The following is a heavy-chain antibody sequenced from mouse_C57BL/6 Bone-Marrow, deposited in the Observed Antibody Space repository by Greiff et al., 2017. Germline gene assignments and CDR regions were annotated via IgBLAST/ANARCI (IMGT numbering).Heavy chain of an antibody. J-gene: IGHJ3*01. Sequence: QVQLKESGAELMKPGASVKLSCKATGYTFTGYWIEWVKQRPGHGLEWIGEILPGSGSTNYNEKFKGKATFTADTSSNTAYMQLSSLTTEDSAIXYGARSPDYGNYERRFAYWGQGTLVTVSA. CDR1: GYTFTGYW. D-gene: IGHD2-1*01. V-gene: IGHV1-9*01. CDR3: ARSPDYGNYERRFAY. CDR2: ILPGSGST.